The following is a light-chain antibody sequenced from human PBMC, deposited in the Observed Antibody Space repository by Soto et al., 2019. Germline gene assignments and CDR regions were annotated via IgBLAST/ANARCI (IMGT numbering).Light chain of an antibody. CDR1: QIVTNSY. Sequence: EIVLTQSPGTLSLSPGERATLSCRASQIVTNSYLAWYQQKPGQAPRLLIYGASTRATGIPDRFSGSGSGTEFTLIINRLEPEGFAMYYCQQYESARTFGQGTKVEIK. CDR2: GAS. CDR3: QQYESART. J-gene: IGKJ1*01. V-gene: IGKV3-20*01.